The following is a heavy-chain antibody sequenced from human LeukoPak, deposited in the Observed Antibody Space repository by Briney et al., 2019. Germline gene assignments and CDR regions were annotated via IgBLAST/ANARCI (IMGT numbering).Heavy chain of an antibody. CDR3: AGRRVVTAFNWFDP. J-gene: IGHJ5*02. Sequence: PSETQALMYTVCGGPISSYYWSWIRQPRGKGLEWIGYIYYSGSTNYNPSLKGRVTISVDTSKNQFSLKLSSVTAADTAVYYCAGRRVVTAFNWFDPWGQGTLVTVPS. D-gene: IGHD2-21*02. CDR1: GGPISSYY. CDR2: IYYSGST. V-gene: IGHV4-59*01.